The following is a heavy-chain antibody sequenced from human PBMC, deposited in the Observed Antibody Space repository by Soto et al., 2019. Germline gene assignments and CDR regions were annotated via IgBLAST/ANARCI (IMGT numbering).Heavy chain of an antibody. CDR1: GFTFSSYE. V-gene: IGHV3-48*03. J-gene: IGHJ4*02. Sequence: EVQLVESGGGLAQPGGSVRLSCAASGFTFSSYEMNWVRQAPGKTLEWVSYISSAGDSSYYADSVKSRFTISRDNAKNSLYLQMNSLRVEDTAVYYWARVYCSTTTCHVQAFDSWGQGTLVTVSS. CDR3: ARVYCSTTTCHVQAFDS. D-gene: IGHD2-2*01. CDR2: ISSAGDSS.